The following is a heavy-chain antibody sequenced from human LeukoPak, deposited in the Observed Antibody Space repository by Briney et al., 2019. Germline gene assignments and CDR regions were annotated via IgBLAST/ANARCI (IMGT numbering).Heavy chain of an antibody. V-gene: IGHV4-4*02. CDR2: IYHSGST. J-gene: IGHJ4*02. D-gene: IGHD6-13*01. CDR3: ARDRSSSWYFDY. CDR1: GGSISSSNW. Sequence: SETLSLTCTVSGGSISSSNWWSWVRQPPGKGLEWIGEIYHSGSTNYNPSLKSRVTISVDKSKNQFSLKLSSVTAADTAVYYCARDRSSSWYFDYWGQGTLVTVSS.